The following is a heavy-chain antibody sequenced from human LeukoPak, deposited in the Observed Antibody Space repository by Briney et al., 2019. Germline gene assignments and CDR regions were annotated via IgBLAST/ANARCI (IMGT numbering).Heavy chain of an antibody. Sequence: GGSLRLSCAASGFTFSSYAMSWVRQAPAQGLEWVSAISGSGGSTYYADSVKGRFTISRDNSKNTLYLQMNSLRAEDTAVYYCAGRDDFWSGYPHWGQGTLVTVSS. J-gene: IGHJ4*02. V-gene: IGHV3-23*01. CDR2: ISGSGGST. D-gene: IGHD3-3*01. CDR3: AGRDDFWSGYPH. CDR1: GFTFSSYA.